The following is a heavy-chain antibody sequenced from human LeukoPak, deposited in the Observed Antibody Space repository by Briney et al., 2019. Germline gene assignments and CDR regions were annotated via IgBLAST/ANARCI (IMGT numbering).Heavy chain of an antibody. V-gene: IGHV4-59*01. CDR1: GGSISSYY. J-gene: IGHJ4*02. D-gene: IGHD4-17*01. Sequence: SETLSLTCTVSGGSISSYYWSWIRQPPGKGLEWIGYIYYSGSTNYNPSLKSRLTISVDTSKNQFSLKLSSVTAADTAVYYCARWTTVTGAFDYWGQGTLVTVSS. CDR3: ARWTTVTGAFDY. CDR2: IYYSGST.